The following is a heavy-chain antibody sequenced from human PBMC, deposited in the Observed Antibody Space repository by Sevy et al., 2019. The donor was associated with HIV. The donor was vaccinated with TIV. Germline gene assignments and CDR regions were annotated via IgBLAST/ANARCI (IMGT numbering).Heavy chain of an antibody. D-gene: IGHD3-3*01. V-gene: IGHV6-1*01. J-gene: IGHJ4*02. CDR1: GDSVSSNSAA. CDR2: TYYRSKWYN. CDR3: ARVLKYYDFWSGYYKGFDY. Sequence: SQTLSLTCAISGDSVSSNSAAWNWIRQSPSRGLEWLGRTYYRSKWYNDYAVSVKSRITINPDTSKNQFSLQLNSVTPEETAVYYCARVLKYYDFWSGYYKGFDYWGQGTLVTVSS.